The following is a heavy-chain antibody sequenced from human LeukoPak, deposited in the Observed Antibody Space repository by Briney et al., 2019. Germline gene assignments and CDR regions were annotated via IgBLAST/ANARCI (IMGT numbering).Heavy chain of an antibody. Sequence: GGSLRLSCAASGFTFSSHAMHWVRQAPGKGLEWVSVISFDGSNKYYADSVKGRFTTSRDNSKNTRYLQMNSRRTEYTAVYYCASVGRYDPLFAYGREGTLVTV. CDR3: ASVGRYDPLFAY. CDR2: ISFDGSNK. D-gene: IGHD5-12*01. V-gene: IGHV3-30-3*01. CDR1: GFTFSSHA. J-gene: IGHJ4*02.